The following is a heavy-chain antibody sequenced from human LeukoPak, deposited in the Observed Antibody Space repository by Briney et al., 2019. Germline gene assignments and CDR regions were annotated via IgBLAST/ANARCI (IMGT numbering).Heavy chain of an antibody. CDR1: GGSIRSY. CDR2: IYGSGST. Sequence: SETLSLTCTVSGGSIRSYWSWIRQPAGKGLEWIGRIYGSGSTDYNPSLKSRVTISVDTSKNQFSLKLSSVTAADTAVYYCARVVVVVPAARMPYYFDYWGQGTLVTVSS. CDR3: ARVVVVVPAARMPYYFDY. D-gene: IGHD2-2*01. V-gene: IGHV4-4*07. J-gene: IGHJ4*02.